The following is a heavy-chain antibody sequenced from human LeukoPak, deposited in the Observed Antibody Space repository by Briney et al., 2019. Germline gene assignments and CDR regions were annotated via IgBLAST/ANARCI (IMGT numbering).Heavy chain of an antibody. J-gene: IGHJ4*02. CDR2: ISGSGTI. V-gene: IGHV3-69-1*01. Sequence: GGSLRLSCAASGFTFSDYSMNWVRQAPGKGLEWISYISGSGTIYYADSVKGRFTISRDNAKNSLYLQMNSLRAEDTAVYYCARDPFGGAVAGYNTFDYWGQGTLVTVSS. CDR3: ARDPFGGAVAGYNTFDY. CDR1: GFTFSDYS. D-gene: IGHD6-19*01.